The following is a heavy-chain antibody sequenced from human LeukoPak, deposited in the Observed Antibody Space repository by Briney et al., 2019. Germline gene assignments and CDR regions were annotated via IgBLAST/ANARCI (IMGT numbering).Heavy chain of an antibody. D-gene: IGHD4-17*01. V-gene: IGHV3-33*01. Sequence: GGSLRLSCAASGFTFSSYGMHWVRQAPGKGLEWVAVIWYDGGNKYYADSVKGRFTISRDNSKNTLYLQMNSLRAEDTAVYYCARDRSPMTTVTRSLRLGYYYGMDVWGKGTTVTVSS. CDR1: GFTFSSYG. CDR2: IWYDGGNK. J-gene: IGHJ6*04. CDR3: ARDRSPMTTVTRSLRLGYYYGMDV.